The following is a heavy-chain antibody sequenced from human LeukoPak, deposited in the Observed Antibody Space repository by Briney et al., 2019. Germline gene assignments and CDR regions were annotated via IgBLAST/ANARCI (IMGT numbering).Heavy chain of an antibody. CDR2: IYYSGST. J-gene: IGHJ5*02. CDR1: GGSISSTSYY. V-gene: IGHV4-39*01. Sequence: SETLSLTCAVSGGSISSTSYYWGWIRQPPGKGLEWIGSIYYSGSTCYNPSLTSRVPISVDTSKNQFSLKLSSVTAADTAVYYCARSIVGATGGFDPWGQGILVTVSS. CDR3: ARSIVGATGGFDP. D-gene: IGHD1-26*01.